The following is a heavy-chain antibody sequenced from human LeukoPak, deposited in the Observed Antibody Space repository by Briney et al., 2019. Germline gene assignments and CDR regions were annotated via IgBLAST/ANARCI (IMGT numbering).Heavy chain of an antibody. V-gene: IGHV3-33*01. D-gene: IGHD1-14*01. CDR2: IAYDGSRA. CDR3: TRYNNDHFDY. CDR1: GFTFGGYG. Sequence: SGGSLRPSCAGAGFTFGGYGMQWFRQTPGKGLEWVAVIAYDGSRAFYADSVKGRFTISRDNSKNTMSVQMDDLRAEDTAVYYCTRYNNDHFDYWGQGTLVTVSS. J-gene: IGHJ4*02.